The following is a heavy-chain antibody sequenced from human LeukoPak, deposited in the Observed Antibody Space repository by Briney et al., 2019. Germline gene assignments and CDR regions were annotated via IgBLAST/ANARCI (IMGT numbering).Heavy chain of an antibody. J-gene: IGHJ4*02. CDR2: IYPRDGST. V-gene: IGHV1-46*01. Sequence: GASVKVSCKASGYTFTSDYIHWVRQAPGQGLEWMGMIYPRDGSTSYAQKLQGRVTMTTDTSTSTAYMELRSLRSDDTAVYYCARDSLANFDYWGQGTLVTVS. CDR1: GYTFTSDY. CDR3: ARDSLANFDY.